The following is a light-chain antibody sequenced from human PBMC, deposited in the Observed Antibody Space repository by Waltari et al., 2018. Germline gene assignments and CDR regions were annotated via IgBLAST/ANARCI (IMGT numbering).Light chain of an antibody. Sequence: QSALPQPRSVSGSPGQSVPISCTGTSRAVGCYNSASWSQQQPAKAPKLMIYEVSKRPSGVPDGFSGSKSGNTASLTISGLQAEDEADYYCCSYAGSYTFGVFGGGTKLTVL. J-gene: IGLJ2*01. CDR3: CSYAGSYTFGV. CDR2: EVS. CDR1: SRAVGCYNS. V-gene: IGLV2-11*01.